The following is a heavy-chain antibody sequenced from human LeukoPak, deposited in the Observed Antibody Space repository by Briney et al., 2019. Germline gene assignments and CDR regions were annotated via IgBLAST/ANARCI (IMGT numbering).Heavy chain of an antibody. CDR1: GGSISSYY. Sequence: SETLSLTCTVSGGSISSYYWSWIRQPPGKGLKWIGYIYYSGSTSYNPSLKSRVTILVDTSKNQFSLKLSSVTAADTAVYYCARHERDASLDHALDIWGQGTMVTVSS. CDR2: IYYSGST. V-gene: IGHV4-59*08. J-gene: IGHJ3*02. CDR3: ARHERDASLDHALDI. D-gene: IGHD5-24*01.